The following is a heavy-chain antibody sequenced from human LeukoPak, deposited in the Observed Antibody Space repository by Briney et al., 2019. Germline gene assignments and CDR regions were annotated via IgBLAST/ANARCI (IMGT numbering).Heavy chain of an antibody. CDR1: GYSISSGYY. J-gene: IGHJ4*02. CDR3: ARDHRAAAGPVY. V-gene: IGHV4-38-2*02. CDR2: IYHSGNT. Sequence: PSETLSLTGAVSGYSISSGYYWDWIRQPPGKGLEWIGSIYHSGNTYYNPSLKSRVTISVDTSKNQFSLKLSSVTAADTAVYYCARDHRAAAGPVYWGQGTLVTVSS. D-gene: IGHD6-13*01.